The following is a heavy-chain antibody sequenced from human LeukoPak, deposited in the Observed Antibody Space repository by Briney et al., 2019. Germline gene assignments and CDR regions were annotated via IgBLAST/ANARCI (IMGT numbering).Heavy chain of an antibody. CDR1: GFTISSYW. V-gene: IGHV3-74*03. CDR3: ARGGTTVVDY. D-gene: IGHD4-23*01. Sequence: GGSLRLSCGATGFTISSYWMHWVRQAPGKGLVWVSRINGDGSSTTYADSVKGRFTISRDNAKNTLYLQMNSLRAEDTAVYYCARGGTTVVDYWGQGTLVTVSS. CDR2: INGDGSST. J-gene: IGHJ4*02.